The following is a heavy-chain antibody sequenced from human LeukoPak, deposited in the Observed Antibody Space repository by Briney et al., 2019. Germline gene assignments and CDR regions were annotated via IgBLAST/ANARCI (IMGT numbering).Heavy chain of an antibody. CDR3: ARAKTYYDILTGHRGSWFDP. V-gene: IGHV1-8*03. D-gene: IGHD3-9*01. Sequence: ASVKVSCKASGYTFTSYDINWVRQATGQGLEWMGWMNPNSGNTGYAQKFQGRVTITRNTSISTAYMELSSLRSEDTAVYYCARAKTYYDILTGHRGSWFDPWGQGTLVTVSS. CDR1: GYTFTSYD. CDR2: MNPNSGNT. J-gene: IGHJ5*02.